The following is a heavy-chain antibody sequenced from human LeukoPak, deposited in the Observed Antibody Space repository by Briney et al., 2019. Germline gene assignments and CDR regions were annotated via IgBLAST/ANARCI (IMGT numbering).Heavy chain of an antibody. J-gene: IGHJ4*02. CDR2: IYYSGST. CDR1: GGSVTSGSSY. CDR3: ARAYFETRGYYTHFDS. D-gene: IGHD3-22*01. Sequence: SETLSLTCTVSGGSVTSGSSYWSWIRQPPGKGLAWIASIYYSGSTNYSPPLKSRVSISIDTSKNLFSLRLSSVTAADTAVYYCARAYFETRGYYTHFDSWGQGTLVTVSS. V-gene: IGHV4-61*01.